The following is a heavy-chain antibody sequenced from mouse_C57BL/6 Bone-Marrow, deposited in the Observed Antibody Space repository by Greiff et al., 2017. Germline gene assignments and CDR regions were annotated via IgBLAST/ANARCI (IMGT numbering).Heavy chain of an antibody. V-gene: IGHV5-6*01. D-gene: IGHD1-3*01. J-gene: IGHJ2*01. CDR1: GFTFSSYG. Sequence: EVHLVESGGDLVKPGGSLKLSCAASGFTFSSYGMSWVRQTPDKRLEWVATISSGGSYTYYPDSVKGRVTISRDNAKNTLYVQMSSLKSEDAAMYYCARDGTSPWYYFDYWGRGTALTVTS. CDR3: ARDGTSPWYYFDY. CDR2: ISSGGSYT.